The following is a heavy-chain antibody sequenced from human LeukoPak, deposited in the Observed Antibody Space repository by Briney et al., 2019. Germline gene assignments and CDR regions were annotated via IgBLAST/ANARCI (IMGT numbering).Heavy chain of an antibody. D-gene: IGHD6-13*01. V-gene: IGHV1-2*02. CDR2: INPNSGGA. J-gene: IGHJ3*02. CDR3: ARVKSRGSSWYNDAFDI. Sequence: ASMKVSCKASRYTFAGYYMHWVRQAPGQGLEWMGWINPNSGGANYAQKFQGRVTMTRDTSISTAYMELSRLRSDDTAVYYCARVKSRGSSWYNDAFDIWGQGTMVTVSS. CDR1: RYTFAGYY.